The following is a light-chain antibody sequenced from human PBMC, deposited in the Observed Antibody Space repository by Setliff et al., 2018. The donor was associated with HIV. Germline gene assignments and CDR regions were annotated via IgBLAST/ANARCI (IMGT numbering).Light chain of an antibody. J-gene: IGLJ1*01. CDR2: DVS. Sequence: QSVLAQPASVSGSPGQSITISCTGTSSDIAIYNFVSWYQHHPGKAPKLIIYDVSNRPSGVSNRFSGSESGNTASLTISGLQAEDEADYYCSSYTSSSTLVFGTGTKVTVL. V-gene: IGLV2-14*03. CDR1: SSDIAIYNF. CDR3: SSYTSSSTLV.